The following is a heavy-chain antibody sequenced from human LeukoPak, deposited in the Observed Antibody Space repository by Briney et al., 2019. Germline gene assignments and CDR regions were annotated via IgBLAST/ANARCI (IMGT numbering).Heavy chain of an antibody. Sequence: GGSLRLSCAASGFTFSNYGMHWVRQAPGKGLEWVAIISYDGSNTYYADSVKGRFTISRDNSKNALYLQMNSLRAEDTAVYYCARGPDSSGSYFDYWGQGTLVTVSS. CDR2: ISYDGSNT. D-gene: IGHD3-22*01. CDR3: ARGPDSSGSYFDY. CDR1: GFTFSNYG. V-gene: IGHV3-30*03. J-gene: IGHJ4*02.